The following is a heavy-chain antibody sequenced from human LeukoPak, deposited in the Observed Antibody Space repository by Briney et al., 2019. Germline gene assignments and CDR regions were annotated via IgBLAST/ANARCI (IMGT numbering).Heavy chain of an antibody. CDR3: AKSGAYSSYDY. J-gene: IGHJ4*02. CDR2: IYSGGST. CDR1: GFTVSSNY. V-gene: IGHV3-53*01. D-gene: IGHD6-13*01. Sequence: GGSLRLSCAASGFTVSSNYMSWVRQAPGKGLEWVSVIYSGGSTYCADSVKGRFTISRDNSKNTLYLQMNSLRAEDTAVYYCAKSGAYSSYDYWGQGTLVTVSS.